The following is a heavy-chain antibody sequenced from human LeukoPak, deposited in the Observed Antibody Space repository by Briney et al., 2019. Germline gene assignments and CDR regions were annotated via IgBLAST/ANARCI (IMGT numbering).Heavy chain of an antibody. J-gene: IGHJ6*02. CDR2: IYYGGST. D-gene: IGHD2-2*01. CDR1: SGSVNSYY. Sequence: PSETLSLTCTVSSGSVNSYYWSWIRQPPGKGLEWIGYIYYGGSTNYNPSLKSRVTISVDTSKNQFSLKLSSVTAADTAVYYCARVPAAPRLYMDVWGQGTTVIVSS. CDR3: ARVPAAPRLYMDV. V-gene: IGHV4-59*02.